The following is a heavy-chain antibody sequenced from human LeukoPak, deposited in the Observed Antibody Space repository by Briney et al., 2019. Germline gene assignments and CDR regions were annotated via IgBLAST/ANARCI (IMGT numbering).Heavy chain of an antibody. Sequence: GASVNVSCTASGGTFSSYAISWVRQAPGQGLEWMGGIIPIFGTANYAQKFQGRVTITADESTSTAYMELSSLRSEGTAVYYCARARYYDILTGQTFDYWGQGTLVTVSS. D-gene: IGHD3-9*01. CDR3: ARARYYDILTGQTFDY. CDR1: GGTFSSYA. J-gene: IGHJ4*02. V-gene: IGHV1-69*13. CDR2: IIPIFGTA.